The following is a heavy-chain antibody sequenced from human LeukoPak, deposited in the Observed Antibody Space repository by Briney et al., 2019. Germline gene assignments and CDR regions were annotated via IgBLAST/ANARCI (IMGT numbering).Heavy chain of an antibody. CDR3: ARPQPDYGDPFDY. CDR2: IYPGDSDT. J-gene: IGHJ4*02. D-gene: IGHD4-17*01. CDR1: GYSFTSYW. Sequence: GESLKISCKGSGYSFTSYWIGWVRQMPGKGLEWMGTIYPGDSDTRYSPSFQGQVTISADKSISTAYLQWSSLKASDTAMYYCARPQPDYGDPFDYWGQGTLVTVSS. V-gene: IGHV5-51*01.